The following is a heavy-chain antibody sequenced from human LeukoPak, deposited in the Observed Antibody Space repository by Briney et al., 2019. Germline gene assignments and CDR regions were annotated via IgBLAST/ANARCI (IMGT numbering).Heavy chain of an antibody. Sequence: ASVRVSYKASGGTFSNYAISWVRQAPGQGLEWMGGIIPIFGTANYAQKFQGRVTITADKSTSTAYMELSSLRSEDTAVYYCASGVVTGSYYYYMDVWGKGTTVTVSS. V-gene: IGHV1-69*06. CDR2: IIPIFGTA. CDR1: GGTFSNYA. D-gene: IGHD3-3*01. J-gene: IGHJ6*03. CDR3: ASGVVTGSYYYYMDV.